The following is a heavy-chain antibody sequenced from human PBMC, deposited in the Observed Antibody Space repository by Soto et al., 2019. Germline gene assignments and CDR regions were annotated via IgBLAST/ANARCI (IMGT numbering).Heavy chain of an antibody. J-gene: IGHJ4*02. CDR2: IYYSGST. D-gene: IGHD1-26*01. CDR1: GGSVSSGSYY. V-gene: IGHV4-61*01. Sequence: QVQLQESGPGLVKPSETLSLTCTVSGGSVSSGSYYWSWIRQPPGKGLEWIGYIYYSGSTNYNPSLKSRVTISVDTSKNQFSLKLSYVTAADTAVYYCAREGWEQPYWGQGTLVTVSS. CDR3: AREGWEQPY.